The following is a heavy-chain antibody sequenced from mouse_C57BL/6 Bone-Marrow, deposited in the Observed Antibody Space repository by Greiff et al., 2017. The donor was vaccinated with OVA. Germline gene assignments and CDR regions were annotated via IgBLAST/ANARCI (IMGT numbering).Heavy chain of an antibody. CDR1: GYTFTSYW. CDR3: ARDYYGSSYRYYFDY. Sequence: QVQLQQPGAELVKPGASVTLSCQASGYTFTSYWMHWVKQRPGQGLEWIGMIHPNSGSTNYNEKFKSKATLTVDKSSSTAYMQLSSLTSEDSAVYYCARDYYGSSYRYYFDYWGQGTTLTVSS. V-gene: IGHV1-64*01. CDR2: IHPNSGST. D-gene: IGHD1-1*01. J-gene: IGHJ2*01.